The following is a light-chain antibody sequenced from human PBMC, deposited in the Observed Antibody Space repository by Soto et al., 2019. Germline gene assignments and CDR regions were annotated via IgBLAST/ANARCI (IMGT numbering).Light chain of an antibody. J-gene: IGKJ1*01. Sequence: EIVLTQSPGTLSLSPGEGAILSCRASQSVTSDYLAWYQQKPGQAPRLLIHGASSRATGIPDRFSGSGSGTDFTLTISRLEPEDFAVYYCQQYGRPFGQGTKVDIK. CDR3: QQYGRP. CDR1: QSVTSDY. CDR2: GAS. V-gene: IGKV3-20*01.